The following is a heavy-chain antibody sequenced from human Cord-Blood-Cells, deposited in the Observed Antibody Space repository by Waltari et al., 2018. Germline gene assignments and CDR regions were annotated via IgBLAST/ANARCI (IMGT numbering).Heavy chain of an antibody. Sequence: QVQLVESGGGVVQPGRSLRLPCAASGFTFSSYAWHWVRQAPGKGLEWVAVISYDGSNKYYADSVKGRFTISRDNSKNTLYLQMNSLRAEDTAVYYCARGGPGRYFDLWGRGTLVTVSS. CDR3: ARGGPGRYFDL. CDR1: GFTFSSYA. J-gene: IGHJ2*01. V-gene: IGHV3-30*04. CDR2: ISYDGSNK. D-gene: IGHD3-16*01.